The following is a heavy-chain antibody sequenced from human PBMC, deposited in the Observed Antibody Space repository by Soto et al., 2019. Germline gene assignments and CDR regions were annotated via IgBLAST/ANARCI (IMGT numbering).Heavy chain of an antibody. Sequence: TCTVSGGSISSYYWSWIRQPPGKGLEWIGYIYYSGSTNYNPSLKSRVTISVDTSKNQFSLRAEDTAVYYCAIGSMYTALRALFDYWGQGTLVTVSS. CDR2: IYYSGST. CDR3: AIGSMYTALRALFDY. V-gene: IGHV4-59*01. J-gene: IGHJ4*02. D-gene: IGHD2-21*02. CDR1: GGSISSYY.